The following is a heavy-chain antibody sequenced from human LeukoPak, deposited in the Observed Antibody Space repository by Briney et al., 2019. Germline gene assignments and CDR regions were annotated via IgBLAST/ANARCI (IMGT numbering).Heavy chain of an antibody. Sequence: SGTLSLTCAVSGDSFTSVTDYWAWIRQPPGKGLEWIATADYSGGTYYNPSLESRVAISADMSKDQISLQLTSVTGADTAVYYCAGERGEEYSSGWYKTNFFYNWGQGIRVTFSS. V-gene: IGHV4-39*07. D-gene: IGHD6-19*01. CDR3: AGERGEEYSSGWYKTNFFYN. CDR1: GDSFTSVTDY. J-gene: IGHJ4*02. CDR2: ADYSGGT.